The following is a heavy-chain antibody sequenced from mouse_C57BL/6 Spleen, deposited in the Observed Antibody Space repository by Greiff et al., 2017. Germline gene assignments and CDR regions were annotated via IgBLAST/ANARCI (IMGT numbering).Heavy chain of an antibody. D-gene: IGHD1-1*01. CDR2: IDPSDSYT. V-gene: IGHV1-69*01. J-gene: IGHJ2*01. CDR3: ARSKATVVARENYFDY. CDR1: GYTFTSYW. Sequence: QVQLQQPGAELVMPGASVKLSCKASGYTFTSYWMHWVKQRPGQGLEWIGEIDPSDSYTNYNQKFKGKSTLTVDKSSSTAYMQLSSLTSEDSAVYYCARSKATVVARENYFDYWGQGTTLTVSS.